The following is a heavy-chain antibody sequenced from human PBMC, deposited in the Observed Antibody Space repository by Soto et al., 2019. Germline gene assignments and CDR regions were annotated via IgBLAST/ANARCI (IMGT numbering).Heavy chain of an antibody. V-gene: IGHV3-21*01. CDR1: GFTFSSYT. J-gene: IGHJ3*02. CDR3: ARKKGDTFDS. Sequence: EVQLVESGGGLVKPGGSLRLSCAASGFTFSSYTMNWVRQAPGKGLEWVSFISSSGTYTYYADSLKGRFTISRDNAKDSLYVQMNSLRAEDTAVYYCARKKGDTFDSWGQGTMVTVSS. CDR2: ISSSGTYT.